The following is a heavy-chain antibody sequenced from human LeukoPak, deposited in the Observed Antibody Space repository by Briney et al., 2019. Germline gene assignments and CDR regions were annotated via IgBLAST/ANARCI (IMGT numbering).Heavy chain of an antibody. Sequence: PSETLSLTCAVYGGSFSGYYWSWIRQPPGKGLEWIGEINHSGSTNYNPSLKSRVTISVDTSKNQFSLKLSSVTAADTALYYCARGAYDYAWGSYSPNAFAMWGQGTMVTVSS. V-gene: IGHV4-34*01. J-gene: IGHJ3*02. D-gene: IGHD3-16*01. CDR3: ARGAYDYAWGSYSPNAFAM. CDR1: GGSFSGYY. CDR2: INHSGST.